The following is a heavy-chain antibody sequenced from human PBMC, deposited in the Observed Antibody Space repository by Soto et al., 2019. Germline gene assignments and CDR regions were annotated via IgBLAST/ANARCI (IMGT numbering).Heavy chain of an antibody. CDR1: GFTFSSYG. CDR2: ISYDGSNK. J-gene: IGHJ4*02. Sequence: ESGGGVVQPGRSLRLSCAASGFTFSSYGMHWVRQAPGKGLEWVAVISYDGSNKYYADSVKGRFTISRDNSKNTLYLQMNSLRAEDTAVYYCAKDPGSGWSGFDYWGQGTLVTVSS. CDR3: AKDPGSGWSGFDY. D-gene: IGHD6-19*01. V-gene: IGHV3-30*18.